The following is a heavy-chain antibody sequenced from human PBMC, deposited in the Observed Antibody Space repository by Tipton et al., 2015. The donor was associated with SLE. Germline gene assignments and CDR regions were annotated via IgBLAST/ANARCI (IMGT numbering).Heavy chain of an antibody. Sequence: TLSLTCTVSGGSISSGDYYWSWIRQHPWKGLEWIGEINHSGSTNYNPSLKSRVTISVDTSKNQFSLKLSSVTAADTAVYYCARDPRGGDAFDIWGQGTMVTVSS. CDR2: INHSGST. J-gene: IGHJ3*02. V-gene: IGHV4-30-4*01. D-gene: IGHD3-10*01. CDR1: GGSISSGDYY. CDR3: ARDPRGGDAFDI.